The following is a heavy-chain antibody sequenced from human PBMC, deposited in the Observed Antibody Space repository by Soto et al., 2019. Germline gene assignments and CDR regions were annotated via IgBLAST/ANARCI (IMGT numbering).Heavy chain of an antibody. Sequence: GGSLRLSCAASGFTVSSNYMSWVRQAPGKGLEWVSVIYSAGSTYYADSVKGRFTISRDNSKNTLYLQMNSLRAEDTAVYYCARERSWSGYSQYYFDYWGQGTLVTVSS. J-gene: IGHJ4*02. CDR1: GFTVSSNY. CDR2: IYSAGST. V-gene: IGHV3-53*01. CDR3: ARERSWSGYSQYYFDY. D-gene: IGHD3-3*01.